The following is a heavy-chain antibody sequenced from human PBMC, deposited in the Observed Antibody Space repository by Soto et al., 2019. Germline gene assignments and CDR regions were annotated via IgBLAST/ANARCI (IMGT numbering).Heavy chain of an antibody. CDR2: ISYDGSKK. Sequence: QVQLVESGGGVVQPGRSLRLSCAASGFTFSSYAMHWVRQAPGKGLEWVAVISYDGSKKYYADSVKGRFTSSRDNSKKTLYLQMNSLRAEDTAVYYCARALRVDWQYDAFDIWGQGTMVTVSS. CDR1: GFTFSSYA. D-gene: IGHD3-9*01. V-gene: IGHV3-30-3*01. J-gene: IGHJ3*02. CDR3: ARALRVDWQYDAFDI.